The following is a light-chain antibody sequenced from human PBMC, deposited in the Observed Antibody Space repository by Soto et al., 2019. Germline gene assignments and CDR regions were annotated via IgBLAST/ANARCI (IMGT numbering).Light chain of an antibody. V-gene: IGLV1-47*01. CDR2: RNN. Sequence: QSVLTQLPSASGTPGQRVTISCSGSSSNIGSNYVYWYQQLPGTAPKLLIYRNNQRPSGVPDRFSGSKSGTSASLAISGLRSEDEADYYCAAWDHSLQGWVFGGGTKLTVL. CDR1: SSNIGSNY. J-gene: IGLJ3*02. CDR3: AAWDHSLQGWV.